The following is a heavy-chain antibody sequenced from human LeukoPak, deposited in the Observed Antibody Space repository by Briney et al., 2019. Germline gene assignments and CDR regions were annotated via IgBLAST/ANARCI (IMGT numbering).Heavy chain of an antibody. V-gene: IGHV3-11*05. Sequence: GGSLRLSCAGSGFTFSDFYMNWIRQAPGKGLEWLAYISPSGSYTTYADSVKGRFVISRDNTKNSVSLHMNTLTADDTAVHFCASDQVSGVFDYWGQGARVTV. CDR1: GFTFSDFY. CDR2: ISPSGSYT. J-gene: IGHJ4*02. CDR3: ASDQVSGVFDY. D-gene: IGHD5/OR15-5a*01.